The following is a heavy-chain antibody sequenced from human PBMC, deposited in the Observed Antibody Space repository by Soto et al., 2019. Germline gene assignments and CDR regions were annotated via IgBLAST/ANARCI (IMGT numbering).Heavy chain of an antibody. V-gene: IGHV1-58*01. Sequence: ASVKVSCKASGFPFANTAVQWVRQARGQRPDWIGLIVVGTGDTDSAQKFQERVTITRDTSTSTVYIELRSLRSDDTAVYFSAADSRSWNYGYWGQGTLVTVSS. CDR3: AADSRSWNYGY. CDR1: GFPFANTA. J-gene: IGHJ4*02. CDR2: IVVGTGDT. D-gene: IGHD1-7*01.